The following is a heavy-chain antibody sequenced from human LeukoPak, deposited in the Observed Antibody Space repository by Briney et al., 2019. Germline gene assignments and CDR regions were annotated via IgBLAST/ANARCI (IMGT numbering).Heavy chain of an antibody. J-gene: IGHJ4*02. CDR3: ARAPSYCDF. V-gene: IGHV4-31*11. CDR1: GGSISSDGFY. Sequence: SETLSLTCAVSGGSISSDGFYWSWVRQHPGKGLEWIGYISYSGSTYYNPSLKSRVSVSLDTSKSQFSLKLTSVTAADTAVYFCARAPSYCDFWGQGTLVTVSS. CDR2: ISYSGST.